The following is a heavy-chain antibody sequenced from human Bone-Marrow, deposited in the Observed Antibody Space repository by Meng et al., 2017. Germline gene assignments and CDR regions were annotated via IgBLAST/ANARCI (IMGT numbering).Heavy chain of an antibody. CDR1: GFTFSSYW. J-gene: IGHJ4*02. CDR2: IKQDGSEK. Sequence: GESLKISCAASGFTFSSYWMSWVRQAPGKGLEWVANIKQDGSEKYYVDSVKGRFTISRDNSKNTLYLQMNSLRAEDTALYYCAKYSYGLGDYLDYWGQGALVTVSS. CDR3: AKYSYGLGDYLDY. V-gene: IGHV3-7*03. D-gene: IGHD5-18*01.